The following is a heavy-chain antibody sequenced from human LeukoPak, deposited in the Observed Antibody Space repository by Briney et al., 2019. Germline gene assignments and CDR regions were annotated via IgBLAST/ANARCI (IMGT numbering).Heavy chain of an antibody. CDR3: ARGGDYYDSSGYYLFDY. V-gene: IGHV1-8*01. CDR2: MNPNSGNT. CDR1: GYTFTSYD. Sequence: ASVKVSCKASGYTFTSYDINWVRQATGQGLEWMGRMNPNSGNTGYAQKFQGRVTMTRNTSISTAYMELSSLRSEDTAVYYCARGGDYYDSSGYYLFDYWGQGTLVTVSS. D-gene: IGHD3-22*01. J-gene: IGHJ4*02.